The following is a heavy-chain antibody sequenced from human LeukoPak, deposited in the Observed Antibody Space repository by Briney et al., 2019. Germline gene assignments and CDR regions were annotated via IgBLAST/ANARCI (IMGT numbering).Heavy chain of an antibody. CDR1: GFTFSSYA. D-gene: IGHD6-19*01. Sequence: PGGSLRLSCAASGFTFSSYAMHWVRQAPGKGLEWVAVISYDGSNKYYADSVKGRFTISRDNSKNTLYMQMSSLRAEDTVVYYCAKGRSSGWFYFACWGQGTLATVSS. J-gene: IGHJ4*02. CDR2: ISYDGSNK. CDR3: AKGRSSGWFYFAC. V-gene: IGHV3-30-3*01.